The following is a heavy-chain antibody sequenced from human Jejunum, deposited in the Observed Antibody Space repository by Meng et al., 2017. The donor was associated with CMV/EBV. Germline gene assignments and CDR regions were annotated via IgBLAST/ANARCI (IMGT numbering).Heavy chain of an antibody. CDR2: ISAYNGNT. J-gene: IGHJ5*02. D-gene: IGHD6-13*01. V-gene: IGHV1-18*01. Sequence: QAQWVQSGGEVKKPGASLKVSCKASGYTFTSYGISWVRQAPGQGLEWMGWISAYNGNTNYAQKLQGRVTMTTDTSTSTAYMELRSLRSDDTAVYYCAASSSSWYQNWFDPWGQGTLVTVSS. CDR3: AASSSSWYQNWFDP. CDR1: GYTFTSYG.